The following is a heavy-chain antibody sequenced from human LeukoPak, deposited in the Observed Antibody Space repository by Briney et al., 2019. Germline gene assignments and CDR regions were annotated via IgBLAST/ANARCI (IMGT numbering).Heavy chain of an antibody. CDR3: ARAPGYSGYGFFDY. CDR2: IYHSGST. Sequence: SETLSLPCAVSGGSISSSNWWSWVRHPPGKGLEWIGEIYHSGSTNYNPSLKSRVTISVDKSKNQFSLKLSSVTAADTAVYYCARAPGYSGYGFFDYWGQGTLVTVSS. CDR1: GGSISSSNW. V-gene: IGHV4-4*02. D-gene: IGHD5-12*01. J-gene: IGHJ4*02.